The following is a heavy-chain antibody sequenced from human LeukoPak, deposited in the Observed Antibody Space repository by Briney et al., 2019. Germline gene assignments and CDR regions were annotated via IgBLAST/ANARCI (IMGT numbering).Heavy chain of an antibody. Sequence: RGASVKVSCKASGYTFTGYYMHWVRQAPGQGLEWMGWINPNSGGTNYAQKFQGRVTMTRDTSISKAYMELSRLRSDDTAVYYCARDKFGYSGYDSYYYYMDVWGKGTTVTISS. CDR3: ARDKFGYSGYDSYYYYMDV. CDR1: GYTFTGYY. CDR2: INPNSGGT. V-gene: IGHV1-2*02. J-gene: IGHJ6*03. D-gene: IGHD5-12*01.